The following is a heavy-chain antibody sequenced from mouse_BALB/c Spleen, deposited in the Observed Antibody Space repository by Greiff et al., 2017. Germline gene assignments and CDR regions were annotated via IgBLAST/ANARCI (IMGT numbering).Heavy chain of an antibody. V-gene: IGHV5-4*02. CDR3: ARGGGYAMDY. Sequence: EVKLVESGGGLVKPGGSLKLSCAASGFTFSDYYMYWVRQTPEKRLEWVATISDGGSYTYYPDSVKGRFTISRDNAKNNLYLQMSSLKSEDTAMYCCARGGGYAMDYWGQGTSVTVSS. CDR2: ISDGGSYT. CDR1: GFTFSDYY. J-gene: IGHJ4*01.